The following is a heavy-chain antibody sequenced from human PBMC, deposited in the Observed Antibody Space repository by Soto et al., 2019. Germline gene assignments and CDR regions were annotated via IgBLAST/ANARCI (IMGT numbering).Heavy chain of an antibody. CDR2: IDPSDSQT. CDR1: GYSFAGYW. D-gene: IGHD3-22*01. V-gene: IGHV5-10-1*01. CDR3: ARQIYDSDTGPNFQYYFDS. J-gene: IGHJ4*02. Sequence: LGESRKISCKGSGYSFAGYWSTWVRQKPGKGLEWMGRIDPSDSQTYYSPSFPGHVTISVTKSITTVFLQWSSLRASDTAMYYCARQIYDSDTGPNFQYYFDSWGQGTPVTVSS.